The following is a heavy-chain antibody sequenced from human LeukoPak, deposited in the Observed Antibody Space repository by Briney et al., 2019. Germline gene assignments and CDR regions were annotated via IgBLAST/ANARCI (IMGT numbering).Heavy chain of an antibody. J-gene: IGHJ4*02. D-gene: IGHD3-22*01. CDR3: AKDWGTTIGIFDY. CDR2: ISWNSGSI. Sequence: GRSLRLSCAASGFTFDDYAMHWVRQAPGKGLEWVSGISWNSGSIGYADSVKGRFTISRDNAKNSLYLQMNSLRAEDTALYYCAKDWGTTIGIFDYWGQGTLVTVSS. CDR1: GFTFDDYA. V-gene: IGHV3-9*01.